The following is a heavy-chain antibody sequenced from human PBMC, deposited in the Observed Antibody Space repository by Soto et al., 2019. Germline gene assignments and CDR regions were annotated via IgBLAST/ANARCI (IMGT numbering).Heavy chain of an antibody. V-gene: IGHV1-69*06. CDR3: ARVLWSSSSWYEDYYYGMDV. CDR2: IIPIFGTA. J-gene: IGHJ6*02. CDR1: GGTFSSYA. D-gene: IGHD6-13*01. Sequence: SVKVSCKASGGTFSSYAISWVRQAPGQGLEWMGGIIPIFGTANYAQKFQGRVTITADKSTSTAYMELSSLRSEDTAVYYCARVLWSSSSWYEDYYYGMDVWGQGTTVTVS.